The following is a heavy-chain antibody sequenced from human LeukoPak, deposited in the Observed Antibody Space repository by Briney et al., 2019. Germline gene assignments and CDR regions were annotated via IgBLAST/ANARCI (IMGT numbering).Heavy chain of an antibody. CDR2: ISSSSSTI. D-gene: IGHD3-9*01. CDR3: ARCNILTGCSSYYYYYGMDV. J-gene: IGHJ6*02. CDR1: GFTFSSYS. V-gene: IGHV3-48*02. Sequence: PGGSLRLSCAASGFTFSSYSMNWVRQAPGKGLEWVSYISSSSSTIYYADSVKGRFTISRDNAKNSLYLQMNSLRDEDTAVYYCARCNILTGCSSYYYYYGMDVWGQGTTVTVSS.